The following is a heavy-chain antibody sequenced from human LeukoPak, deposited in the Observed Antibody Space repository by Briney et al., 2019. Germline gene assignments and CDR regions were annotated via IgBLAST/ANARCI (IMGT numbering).Heavy chain of an antibody. CDR2: INSDGSST. J-gene: IGHJ6*03. CDR1: GFTFSSYW. V-gene: IGHV3-74*01. CDR3: ARDQDCSSTSCSMHYYYMDV. Sequence: GGSLRLSCAASGFTFSSYWMHWVRQAPGKGLVWVSRINSDGSSTSYADSVKGRFTISRDNAKNTLYLQMNSLRAEDTAVYYCARDQDCSSTSCSMHYYYMDVWGKGTTVTVSS. D-gene: IGHD2-2*01.